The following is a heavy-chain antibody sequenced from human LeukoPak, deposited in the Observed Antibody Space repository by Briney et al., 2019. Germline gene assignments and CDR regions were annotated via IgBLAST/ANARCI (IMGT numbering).Heavy chain of an antibody. Sequence: GASVKVSCKASGYTFTSYYMHWVRQAPGQGLEWMGIINPSGGSTSYAQKFQGRVTMTRDTSTSTVYMELSSLRSEDTAVYYCARDLEDLYGSGRVSLYYYYGMDVWGQGTTVTVSS. CDR2: INPSGGST. CDR3: ARDLEDLYGSGRVSLYYYYGMDV. V-gene: IGHV1-46*01. J-gene: IGHJ6*02. D-gene: IGHD3-10*01. CDR1: GYTFTSYY.